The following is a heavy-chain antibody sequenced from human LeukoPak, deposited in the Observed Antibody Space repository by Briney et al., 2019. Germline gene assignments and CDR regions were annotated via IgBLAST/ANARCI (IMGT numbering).Heavy chain of an antibody. V-gene: IGHV3-30-3*01. CDR3: AKGGELVDISPRDY. CDR1: GFTFSSYA. J-gene: IGHJ4*02. Sequence: GGSLRLSCAASGFTFSSYAMHWVRQAPGKGLEWVAVISYDGSNKYYADSVKGRFTISRDNSKNTLYLQMNSLRAEDTAVYYCAKGGELVDISPRDYWGQGTLVTVSS. CDR2: ISYDGSNK. D-gene: IGHD2-2*03.